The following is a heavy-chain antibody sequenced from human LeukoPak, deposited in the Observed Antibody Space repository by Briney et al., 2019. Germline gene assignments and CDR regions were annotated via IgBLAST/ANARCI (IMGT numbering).Heavy chain of an antibody. V-gene: IGHV1-18*01. CDR3: ARDGVGKTGAFDI. D-gene: IGHD3-3*01. J-gene: IGHJ3*02. CDR2: ISAYSTYNGNT. Sequence: ASVKVSCKASGYTFTSYGISWVRQAPGQGPEWMGWISAYSTYNGNTYYAQKFQGRVTMTTDASTSTAYMELRSLRSEDTAVYYCARDGVGKTGAFDIWGQGTMVTVSS. CDR1: GYTFTSYG.